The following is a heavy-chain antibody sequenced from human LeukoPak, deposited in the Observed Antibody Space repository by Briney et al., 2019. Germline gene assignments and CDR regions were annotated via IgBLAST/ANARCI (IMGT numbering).Heavy chain of an antibody. D-gene: IGHD6-19*01. CDR1: LGSPISSSYY. J-gene: IGHJ4*02. CDR2: IYYSGST. Sequence: PSETLSHTRTVSLGSPISSSYYWGWIRHPPGEGLECIRSIYYSGSTYDNPSLKSRVTISVDTSKNQLSLKLSSVTAADTAVYYCARHGGVRSPWCSGGDGKLDYWGQGTLVTVSS. V-gene: IGHV4-39*01. CDR3: ARHGGVRSPWCSGGDGKLDY.